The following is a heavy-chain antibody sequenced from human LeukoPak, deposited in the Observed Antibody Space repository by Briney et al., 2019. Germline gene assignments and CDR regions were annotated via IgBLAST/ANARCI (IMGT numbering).Heavy chain of an antibody. CDR1: GGSISSGGYY. CDR2: VYYSGST. Sequence: PSETLSLTCTVSGGSISSGGYYWSWIRQHPGKGLEWIGYVYYSGSTYYNPSLKSRVTISVDASKNQFSLKLSSVTAADTAVYYCARFPARSSSGYYVDYWGQGTLVTVSS. CDR3: ARFPARSSSGYYVDY. V-gene: IGHV4-31*03. D-gene: IGHD3-22*01. J-gene: IGHJ4*02.